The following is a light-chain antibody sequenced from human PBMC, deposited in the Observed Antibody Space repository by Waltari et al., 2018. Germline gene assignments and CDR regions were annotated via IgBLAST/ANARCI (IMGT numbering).Light chain of an antibody. V-gene: IGKV1-39*01. CDR2: GAS. J-gene: IGKJ2*01. CDR1: QSISKY. CDR3: QQSYNTPYT. Sequence: DIQMTQSPYSLSASVGDRVTITCRASQSISKYLNWYQQTSGRAPTLLIYGASIPQSGVPSRFSGSGSGTDFTPTISSLQPEDFATYHCQQSYNTPYTFGQGTKLEV.